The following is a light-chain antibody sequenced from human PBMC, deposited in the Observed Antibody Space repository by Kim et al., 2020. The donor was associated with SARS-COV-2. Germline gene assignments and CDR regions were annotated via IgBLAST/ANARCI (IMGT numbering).Light chain of an antibody. V-gene: IGKV1-33*01. CDR3: QHYDCLPIS. Sequence: IQLTQSPSSLSASVGDRVTITCQASHNIRKFLNWYQQKPGKAPNLLIYDASSLHTGVPSRFSGSGSGTDFTFTISSLQPEDIATYYCQHYDCLPISFGQGTRLEIK. CDR1: HNIRKF. CDR2: DAS. J-gene: IGKJ5*01.